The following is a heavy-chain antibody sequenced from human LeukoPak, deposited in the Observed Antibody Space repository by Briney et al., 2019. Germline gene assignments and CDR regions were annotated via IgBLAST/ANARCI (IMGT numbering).Heavy chain of an antibody. J-gene: IGHJ5*02. V-gene: IGHV4-39*07. CDR3: AKGHRYSSGWYWSHWFDP. Sequence: PSETLSLTCTVSGVSISSSSYYWTWIRQPPGKGLEWIGEINHSGSTNYNPSLKSRVTISVDTSKKQFFLRLSSVTAADTAVYYCAKGHRYSSGWYWSHWFDPWGQGTLVTVSS. D-gene: IGHD6-19*01. CDR1: GVSISSSSYY. CDR2: INHSGST.